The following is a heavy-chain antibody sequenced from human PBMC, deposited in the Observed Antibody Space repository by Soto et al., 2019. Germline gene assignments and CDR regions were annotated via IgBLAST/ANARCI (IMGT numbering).Heavy chain of an antibody. Sequence: PSETLSLTCTVSGGSISSGGYYWSWIRQHPGKGLEWIGYIYHSGSTYYNPSLKSRVTISVDRSKNQFSLKLSSVTAADTAVYYCARRYGGGFDYWGQGTLVTVSS. CDR1: GGSISSGGYY. J-gene: IGHJ4*02. V-gene: IGHV4-30-2*01. CDR3: ARRYGGGFDY. CDR2: IYHSGST. D-gene: IGHD3-10*01.